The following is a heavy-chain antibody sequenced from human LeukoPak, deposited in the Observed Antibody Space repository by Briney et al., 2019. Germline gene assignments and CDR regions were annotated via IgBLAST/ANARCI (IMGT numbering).Heavy chain of an antibody. J-gene: IGHJ6*03. CDR2: INPNSGGT. Sequence: ASVKVSCKASGYTFTGYYMHWVRQAPGQGLEWMGWINPNSGGTNYAQKFQGRVTMTRDTSISTAYMELSRLRSDDMAVYYCARDGYCTNGVCYTYTPKYYYYMDVWGKGTTVTVSS. CDR1: GYTFTGYY. V-gene: IGHV1-2*02. CDR3: ARDGYCTNGVCYTYTPKYYYYMDV. D-gene: IGHD2-8*01.